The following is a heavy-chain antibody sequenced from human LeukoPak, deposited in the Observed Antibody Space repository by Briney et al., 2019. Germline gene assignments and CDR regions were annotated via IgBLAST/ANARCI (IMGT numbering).Heavy chain of an antibody. CDR3: ARYCSSTSCPFDY. D-gene: IGHD2-2*01. CDR1: GGSFSGYY. Sequence: SETLSLTCAVYGGSFSGYYWSWIRQPPGKGLEWIGEINHSGSTNYNPSLKSRVTISVDTSKNQFSLKLSSVTAADTAVYYCARYCSSTSCPFDYWGQGTLVTVSS. CDR2: INHSGST. V-gene: IGHV4-34*01. J-gene: IGHJ4*02.